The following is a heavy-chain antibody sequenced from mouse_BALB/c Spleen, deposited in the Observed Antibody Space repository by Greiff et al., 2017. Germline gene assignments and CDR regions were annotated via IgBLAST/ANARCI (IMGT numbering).Heavy chain of an antibody. CDR1: GYTFTNYW. CDR3: ARGKGYYAMDY. CDR2: IYPGGGYT. V-gene: IGHV1-63*02. J-gene: IGHJ4*01. Sequence: VQLQQSGAELVRPGTSVKISCKASGYTFTNYWLGWVKQRPGHGLEWIGDIYPGGGYTNDNEKFKGKATLTADTSSSTAYMQLSSLTSEDSAVYFCARGKGYYAMDYWGQGTSVTVSS.